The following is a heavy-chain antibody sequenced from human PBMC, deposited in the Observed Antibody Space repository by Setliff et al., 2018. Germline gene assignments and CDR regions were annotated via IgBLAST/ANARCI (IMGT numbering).Heavy chain of an antibody. V-gene: IGHV1-3*01. CDR1: GYTFTSYA. D-gene: IGHD5-18*01. J-gene: IGHJ4*02. Sequence: ASVKVSCKASGYTFTSYAMHWVRQAPGQRLEWMGWINAGNGNTKYSQKFQGRVTITRDTSASTAYMELSSLRSEDTAVYYCASTWIQHHRGGDGGGYWGQGTLVTVSS. CDR3: ASTWIQHHRGGDGGGY. CDR2: INAGNGNT.